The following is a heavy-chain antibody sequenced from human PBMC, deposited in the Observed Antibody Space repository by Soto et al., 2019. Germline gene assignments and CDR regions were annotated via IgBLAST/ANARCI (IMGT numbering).Heavy chain of an antibody. J-gene: IGHJ4*02. CDR1: GDTVSTTSSA. V-gene: IGHV6-1*01. CDR2: TYYRSKWYN. CDR3: ARMDCNDAVCYPLNS. Sequence: PSQTLSLTFAIAGDTVSTTSSAWNCIRQYPWRGLEWLGRTYYRSKWYNEYAVSVKSRIPINPDTGKNQGFLQLNSVTPEDTAACYCARMDCNDAVCYPLNSWGQGALVTVSS. D-gene: IGHD2-8*01.